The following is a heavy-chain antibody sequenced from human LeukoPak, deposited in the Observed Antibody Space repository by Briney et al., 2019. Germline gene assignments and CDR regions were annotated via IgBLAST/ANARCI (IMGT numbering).Heavy chain of an antibody. CDR1: GCSISSYY. D-gene: IGHD6-6*01. CDR2: IYYNGSN. Sequence: KTSDTLSLTCTVCGCSISSYYWSWLRQPPPKGREWVGYIYYNGSNKYNPSLERRVTISVDTSKNQFSLKLSSVTAADTAVYYCAKIKGELVLDAFDIWGQGTMVTVSS. CDR3: AKIKGELVLDAFDI. V-gene: IGHV4-59*07. J-gene: IGHJ3*02.